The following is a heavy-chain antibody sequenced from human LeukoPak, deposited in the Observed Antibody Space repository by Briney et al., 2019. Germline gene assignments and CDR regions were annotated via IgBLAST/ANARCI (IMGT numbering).Heavy chain of an antibody. CDR1: GASFNTYY. Sequence: SETLSLTCAVYGASFNTYYWTWIRQSPDKGLEWIGEVKHDGDTNVDPSLRSRVVMSVDASKNQFSLKMTSVTAADTAIYFCARGPVALPNDRLSLFFDFWGQGTLVTVSS. CDR2: VKHDGDT. CDR3: ARGPVALPNDRLSLFFDF. J-gene: IGHJ5*01. D-gene: IGHD2-8*01. V-gene: IGHV4-34*01.